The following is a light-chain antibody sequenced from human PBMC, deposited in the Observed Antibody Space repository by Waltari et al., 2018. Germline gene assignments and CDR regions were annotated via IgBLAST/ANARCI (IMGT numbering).Light chain of an antibody. J-gene: IGLJ3*02. CDR3: QTGGHGTWV. CDR1: SGHSSNV. V-gene: IGLV4-69*01. Sequence: QLVLTQSPSVSASLGASVKPTCTLSSGHSSNVIAWHQQQPGKGPRYLMNVNNDGSHSKGDEIPDRFSGSSSGAERYLTISSLQSDDEADYYCQTGGHGTWVFGGGTKLTVL. CDR2: VNNDGSH.